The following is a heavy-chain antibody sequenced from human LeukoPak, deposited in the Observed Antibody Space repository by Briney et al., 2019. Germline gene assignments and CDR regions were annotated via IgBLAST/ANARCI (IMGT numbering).Heavy chain of an antibody. Sequence: PSQTLSLTCTVSGGSISSGDYYWSWIRQPPGKGLEWIGYIYYSGSTYYNPSLKSRATISVDTSKNQFSLKLSSVTAADTAVYYCARDNCSGGSCVADYWGQGTLVTVSS. CDR1: GGSISSGDYY. CDR3: ARDNCSGGSCVADY. CDR2: IYYSGST. V-gene: IGHV4-30-4*01. J-gene: IGHJ4*02. D-gene: IGHD2-15*01.